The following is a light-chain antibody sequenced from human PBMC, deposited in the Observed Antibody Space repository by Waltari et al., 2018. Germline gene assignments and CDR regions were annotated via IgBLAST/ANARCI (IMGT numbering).Light chain of an antibody. CDR2: EAS. J-gene: IGKJ3*01. Sequence: DIQMTPSPSSLSASVGDRVTITCRASQDITNDLAWYQQRPGETPNLLIYEASNLQSGIPSRFSGSGSGTDFTLTISSLQSEDSASYYCQHYYRTPFTFGPGTKLEIK. CDR3: QHYYRTPFT. CDR1: QDITND. V-gene: IGKV1-NL1*01.